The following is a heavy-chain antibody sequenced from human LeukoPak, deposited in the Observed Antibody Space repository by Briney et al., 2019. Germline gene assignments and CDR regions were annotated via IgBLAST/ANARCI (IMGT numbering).Heavy chain of an antibody. CDR2: ISSSSSYI. D-gene: IGHD4-17*01. J-gene: IGHJ5*02. CDR3: ARCNMPYGDLHSCWFDP. V-gene: IGHV3-21*01. Sequence: PGGSLRLSCAASGFTFSSYSMNWVRQAPGKGLEWVSSISSSSSYIYYADSVKGRFTISRDNAKNSLYLQMNSLRAEDTAVYYCARCNMPYGDLHSCWFDPWGQGTLVTVSS. CDR1: GFTFSSYS.